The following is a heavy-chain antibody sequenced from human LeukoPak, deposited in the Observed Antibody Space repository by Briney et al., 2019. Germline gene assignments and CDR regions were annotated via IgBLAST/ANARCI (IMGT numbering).Heavy chain of an antibody. CDR3: AKEPATRWLATFDY. Sequence: GGSLRLSCAASGFTFSIYAMSWVRQAPGTGLEWVSAISGSGGNTYYADSVKGRFTISRDNSKNTLYLQMISLRAEDTAVYYCAKEPATRWLATFDYWGQGTLVTVSS. CDR2: ISGSGGNT. D-gene: IGHD6-19*01. J-gene: IGHJ4*02. CDR1: GFTFSIYA. V-gene: IGHV3-23*01.